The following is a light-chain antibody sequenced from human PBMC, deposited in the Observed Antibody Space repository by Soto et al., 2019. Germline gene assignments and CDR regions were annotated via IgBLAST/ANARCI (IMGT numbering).Light chain of an antibody. CDR1: SSDVGSYNL. J-gene: IGLJ2*01. V-gene: IGLV2-23*01. CDR2: EGS. CDR3: CSYADTNTVV. Sequence: QSALTQPASVSGSPGQSITISCTGTSSDVGSYNLVSWYQQHPGKAPKLMIYEGSKRPSGVSNRFPGSKSGNTASLTISGLQAEDEADYHCCSYADTNTVVFGGGTKLTVL.